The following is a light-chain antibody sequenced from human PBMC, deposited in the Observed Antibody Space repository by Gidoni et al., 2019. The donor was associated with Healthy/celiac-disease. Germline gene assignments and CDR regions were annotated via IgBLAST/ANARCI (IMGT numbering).Light chain of an antibody. Sequence: AIRITQSPSSLSASTGDRVTITCRASQGISSYLAWYQQKPGKAPKLLIYAASTLQRGVPSRFSGSGSGTDFTLTISCLQSEDFATYYCQQYYSYPRTFXXXTKVEIK. V-gene: IGKV1-8*01. CDR3: QQYYSYPRT. J-gene: IGKJ1*01. CDR1: QGISSY. CDR2: AAS.